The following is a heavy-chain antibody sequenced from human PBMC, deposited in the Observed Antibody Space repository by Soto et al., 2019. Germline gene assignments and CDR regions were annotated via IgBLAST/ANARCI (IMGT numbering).Heavy chain of an antibody. CDR2: INHSGST. CDR1: GGSFSGYY. V-gene: IGHV4-34*01. CDR3: ARGGGYCSSTSCYVDYYYYMDV. D-gene: IGHD2-2*01. Sequence: SATLSLTCAVYGGSFSGYYWSWIRQPPGKGLEWIGEINHSGSTNYNPSLKSRVTISVDTSKNQFSLKLSSVTAADTAVYYCARGGGYCSSTSCYVDYYYYMDVWGKGTTVTVSS. J-gene: IGHJ6*03.